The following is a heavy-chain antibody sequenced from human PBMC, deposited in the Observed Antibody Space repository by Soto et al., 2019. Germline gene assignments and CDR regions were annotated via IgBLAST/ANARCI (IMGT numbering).Heavy chain of an antibody. CDR3: ARRWGTTFDY. V-gene: IGHV4-59*08. J-gene: IGHJ4*02. CDR2: IYYSGST. Sequence: QVQLQESGPGLVKPSETLSLTCTVSGGSISSYYWSWIRQPPGKGLEWIGYIYYSGSTNYNPSLMSRVTLPVDTSKHQFSRKLSSVPAADTAVYYCARRWGTTFDYWGQGTLVTVSS. D-gene: IGHD3-16*01. CDR1: GGSISSYY.